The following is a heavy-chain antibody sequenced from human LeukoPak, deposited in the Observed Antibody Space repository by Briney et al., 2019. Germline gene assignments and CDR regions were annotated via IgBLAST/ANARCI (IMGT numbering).Heavy chain of an antibody. CDR1: GFTFSSYG. CDR2: ISYDGSHQ. Sequence: GGSLRLSCAASGFTFSSYGMHWVRQAPGKGLEWVAVISYDGSHQYYADSVKGRFTISRDKSENTLYLQMNSLRAEDTAVYYCARTFSGSYTHDYWGQGTLVTVSS. V-gene: IGHV3-30*03. CDR3: ARTFSGSYTHDY. J-gene: IGHJ4*02. D-gene: IGHD3-10*01.